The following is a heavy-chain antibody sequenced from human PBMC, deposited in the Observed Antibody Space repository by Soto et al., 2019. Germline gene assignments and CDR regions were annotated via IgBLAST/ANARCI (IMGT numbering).Heavy chain of an antibody. CDR1: GFTFSSYA. J-gene: IGHJ6*02. CDR3: ARDVQWLERYYYGMDV. Sequence: PGGSLRLSCAASGFTFSSYAMHWVRQAPGKGLEWVAVISYDGSNKYYADSVKGRFTISRDNSKNTLYLQMNSLRAEDTAVYYCARDVQWLERYYYGMDVWGQGTTVTVSS. V-gene: IGHV3-30-3*01. CDR2: ISYDGSNK. D-gene: IGHD6-19*01.